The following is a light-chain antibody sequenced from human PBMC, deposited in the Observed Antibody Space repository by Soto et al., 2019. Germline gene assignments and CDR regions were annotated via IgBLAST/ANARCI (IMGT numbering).Light chain of an antibody. V-gene: IGKV1-5*03. J-gene: IGKJ5*01. Sequence: DIQLTQSPSTLSASVGDRVTITCRASQTINSWLAWYQQKPGKAPKVLIYKASSLESGVPSRFSGSGSGTEFNLTISSLQPDDFATYYCQQSNTYPITFGQGTRLEIK. CDR1: QTINSW. CDR3: QQSNTYPIT. CDR2: KAS.